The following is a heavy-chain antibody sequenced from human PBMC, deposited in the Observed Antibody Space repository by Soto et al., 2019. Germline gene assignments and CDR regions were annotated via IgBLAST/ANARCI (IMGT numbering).Heavy chain of an antibody. V-gene: IGHV1-18*04. CDR3: ASVGAHYYASSGYYYWATYNWLDP. Sequence: QVQLVQSGAEVKKPGASVKVSCKASGYTFTSYGISWLRQAPGQGLEWMGWISAYNGHTNYAQKLQGRVTMTTDTSTSTGYMELRSLSSDGTAVYYCASVGAHYYASSGYYYWATYNWLDPWGKGTVVTV. CDR2: ISAYNGHT. CDR1: GYTFTSYG. D-gene: IGHD3-22*01. J-gene: IGHJ5*02.